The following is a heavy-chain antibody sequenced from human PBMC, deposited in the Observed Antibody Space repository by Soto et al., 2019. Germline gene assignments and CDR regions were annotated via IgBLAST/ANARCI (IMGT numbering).Heavy chain of an antibody. CDR3: AKDEGRFLRNYFNYGIDV. Sequence: GGSLRLSCAASGFDFSDHGMHWVRQAPGEGLGWVTVISYDGTAKYYKESVKGRFTTSRDNSKKTLYLQIDSLRVEDTAVYYCAKDEGRFLRNYFNYGIDVWGLGTTVTVS. J-gene: IGHJ6*02. CDR2: ISYDGTAK. CDR1: GFDFSDHG. V-gene: IGHV3-33*03. D-gene: IGHD3-3*01.